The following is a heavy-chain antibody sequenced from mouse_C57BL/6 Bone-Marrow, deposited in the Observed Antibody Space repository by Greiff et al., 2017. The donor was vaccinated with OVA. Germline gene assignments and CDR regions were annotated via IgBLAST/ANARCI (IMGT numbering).Heavy chain of an antibody. D-gene: IGHD2-12*01. Sequence: EVMLVESGGGLVQPGGSMKLSCAASGFTFSDAWMDWVRQPPEKGLEWVAEIRNKANNNATNYAEHVKGRFTNSRDDSKSSFYLQMKSLRAEDTGIYYCTYYRFAYWGQGTLVTVSA. CDR2: IRNKANNNAT. CDR1: GFTFSDAW. V-gene: IGHV6-6*01. J-gene: IGHJ3*01. CDR3: TYYRFAY.